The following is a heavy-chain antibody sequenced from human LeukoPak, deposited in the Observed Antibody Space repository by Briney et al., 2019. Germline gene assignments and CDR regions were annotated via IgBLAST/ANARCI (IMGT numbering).Heavy chain of an antibody. CDR2: ISGSGGST. V-gene: IGHV3-23*01. D-gene: IGHD3-10*01. CDR3: ANPHGDYYGSGSYLTLDY. Sequence: GGSLRLSCAASGFTFSSYAMSWVRQAPGKGLEWVSAISGSGGSTYYADSVKGRFTISRDNSKNTLYLQMNSLRAEDTAVYYCANPHGDYYGSGSYLTLDYWGQGTLVTVSS. CDR1: GFTFSSYA. J-gene: IGHJ4*02.